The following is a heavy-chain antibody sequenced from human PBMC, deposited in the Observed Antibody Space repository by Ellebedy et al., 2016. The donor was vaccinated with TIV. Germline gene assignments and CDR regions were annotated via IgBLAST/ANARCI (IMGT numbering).Heavy chain of an antibody. V-gene: IGHV4-39*07. CDR2: IYYSGTT. J-gene: IGHJ2*01. Sequence: MPSETLSLTCTVSGDSISSSGFYRGWIRQPPGKGLEWIASIYYSGTTYYNPSLKSRVTISVDTSENQFSLRLTSVIAADAAVYYCARGPPRDGRAANWYFDLWGRGTHVTVSS. CDR3: ARGPPRDGRAANWYFDL. D-gene: IGHD2-21*02. CDR1: GDSISSSGFY.